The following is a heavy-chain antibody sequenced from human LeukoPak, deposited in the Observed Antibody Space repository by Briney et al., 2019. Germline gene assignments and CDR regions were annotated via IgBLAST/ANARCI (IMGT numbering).Heavy chain of an antibody. CDR1: GGSISSYY. Sequence: KSSETLSLTCTVSGGSISSYYWSWIRQPPGKGLEWIGYIYYSGSTYYNPSLKSRVTISVDTSKNQFSLKLSSVTAADTAVYYCARGMVRGSYAFDIWGQGTMVTVSS. V-gene: IGHV4-59*12. CDR2: IYYSGST. J-gene: IGHJ3*02. CDR3: ARGMVRGSYAFDI. D-gene: IGHD3-10*01.